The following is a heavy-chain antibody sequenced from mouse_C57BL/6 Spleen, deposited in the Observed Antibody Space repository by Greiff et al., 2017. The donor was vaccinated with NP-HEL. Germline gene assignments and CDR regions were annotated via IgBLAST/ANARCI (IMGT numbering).Heavy chain of an antibody. V-gene: IGHV1-80*01. CDR2: IYPGDGDT. Sequence: QVQLQQSGAELVKPGASVKISCKASGYAFSSYWMNWVKQRPGKGLEWIGQIYPGDGDTNYNGKFKGKATLTADKSSSTAYMQLSSLTSEDSAVYFCARRRDVPPFDYWGQGTTLTVSS. CDR1: GYAFSSYW. CDR3: ARRRDVPPFDY. J-gene: IGHJ2*01.